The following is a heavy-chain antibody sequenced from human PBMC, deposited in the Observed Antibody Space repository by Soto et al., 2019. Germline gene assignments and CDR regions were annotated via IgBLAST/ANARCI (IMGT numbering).Heavy chain of an antibody. Sequence: QVQLLESGPGLVKPSETLSLTCTVSGGSVSSNTYYWSWIRQPPGKGLEGIGSIYYSGSTLYHPLLKSRVTISVDTSKNHLSLRLSSVTAADTALYYCARTGSFCTGAGCLVRWFDPWGQGTLVTVSS. D-gene: IGHD2-8*02. J-gene: IGHJ5*02. CDR1: GGSVSSNTYY. CDR3: ARTGSFCTGAGCLVRWFDP. CDR2: IYYSGST. V-gene: IGHV4-61*03.